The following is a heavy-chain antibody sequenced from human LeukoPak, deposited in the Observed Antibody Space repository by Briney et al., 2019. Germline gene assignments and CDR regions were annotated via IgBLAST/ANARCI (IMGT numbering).Heavy chain of an antibody. V-gene: IGHV3-30*02. CDR3: VKGGETGRYYFDY. CDR1: GITFSNYA. J-gene: IGHJ4*02. CDR2: IRYDGSLK. Sequence: GGSLRLSCAASGITFSNYAMHWVRQAPGKGLEWVAFIRYDGSLKYYADSVRGRFTISRDNSKNTLDLQMNSLRAEDTAVYYCVKGGETGRYYFDYWGQGTLVTVSS. D-gene: IGHD1-1*01.